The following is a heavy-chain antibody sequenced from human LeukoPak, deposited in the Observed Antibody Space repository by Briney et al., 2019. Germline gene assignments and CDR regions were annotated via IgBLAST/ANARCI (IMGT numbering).Heavy chain of an antibody. D-gene: IGHD3-3*01. Sequence: SETLSLTCAVYGGSFSGYYWSWIRQPPGKGLEWIGEINHIGSTNYNPPLTSRATISVDTSKNHFSLKLSSVTAADTAVYSCARQLKVLRCVDWLRRTSWFDAWGQGTLVTVSS. J-gene: IGHJ5*02. V-gene: IGHV4-34*01. CDR1: GGSFSGYY. CDR2: INHIGST. CDR3: ARQLKVLRCVDWLRRTSWFDA.